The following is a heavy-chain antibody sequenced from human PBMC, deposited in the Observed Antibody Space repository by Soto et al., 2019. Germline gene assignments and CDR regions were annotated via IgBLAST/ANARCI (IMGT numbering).Heavy chain of an antibody. V-gene: IGHV4-59*08. Sequence: PSQTLPLTCTVSGGSISSYYWSWIRQPPGKGLEWIGYIYYSGSTNYNPSLKSRVTISVDTSKNQFSLKLRSVTAADTAVYYCARHEEVVAATHPYFQHWGQGTLVTVSS. D-gene: IGHD2-15*01. CDR1: GGSISSYY. CDR3: ARHEEVVAATHPYFQH. CDR2: IYYSGST. J-gene: IGHJ1*01.